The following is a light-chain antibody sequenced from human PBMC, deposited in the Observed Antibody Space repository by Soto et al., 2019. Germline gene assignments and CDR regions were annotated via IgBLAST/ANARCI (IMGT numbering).Light chain of an antibody. V-gene: IGKV3-11*01. Sequence: IVLTQSPASLSMSTGESATLSCRASQDISTYLAWYQQQPGQPPRLIIYDTFNRVSGVADTFSGSGAGTVVSLSIVHVAPDDSAAYYCQQRSTWPLTFGGGTKVDIK. CDR3: QQRSTWPLT. J-gene: IGKJ4*01. CDR1: QDISTY. CDR2: DTF.